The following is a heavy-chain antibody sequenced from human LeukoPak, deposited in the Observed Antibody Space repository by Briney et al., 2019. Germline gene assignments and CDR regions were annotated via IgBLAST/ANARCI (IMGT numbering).Heavy chain of an antibody. Sequence: ASVKVSCKASGGTFSSYAISWVRQAPGQGLEWTGRIIPILGIANYAQKFQGRVTITADKSTSTAYMELSSLRSEDTAVYYCASVPAAPSLYYYGMDVWGQGTTVTVSS. D-gene: IGHD2-2*01. CDR3: ASVPAAPSLYYYGMDV. CDR1: GGTFSSYA. CDR2: IIPILGIA. V-gene: IGHV1-69*04. J-gene: IGHJ6*02.